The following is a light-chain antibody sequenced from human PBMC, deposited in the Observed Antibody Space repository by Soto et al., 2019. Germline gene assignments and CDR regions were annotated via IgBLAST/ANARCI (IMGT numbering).Light chain of an antibody. CDR3: QPNDT. CDR1: QSISSY. CDR2: AAS. Sequence: DIQMTQSPSSLSASVGDRVTITCRASQSISSYLNGYHQKPGKAPKLLIYAASSLQSGVPSRFSGSGSGTDFTRTISSLQPEDFATYYCQPNDTFGPGTKVDIK. V-gene: IGKV1-39*01. J-gene: IGKJ3*01.